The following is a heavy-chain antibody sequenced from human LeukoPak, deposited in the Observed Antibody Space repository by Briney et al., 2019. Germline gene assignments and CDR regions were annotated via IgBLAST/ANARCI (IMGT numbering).Heavy chain of an antibody. D-gene: IGHD3-22*01. CDR1: GFTFSSYA. CDR2: ISGSGGST. CDR3: AKSSDSSGFATHPDFDY. J-gene: IGHJ4*02. V-gene: IGHV3-23*01. Sequence: GGFLRLSCAASGFTFSSYAMSWVRQAPGKGLEWVSAISGSGGSTYYADSVKGRFTISRDNSKNTLYLQMNSLGAEDTAVYYCAKSSDSSGFATHPDFDYWGQGTLVTVSS.